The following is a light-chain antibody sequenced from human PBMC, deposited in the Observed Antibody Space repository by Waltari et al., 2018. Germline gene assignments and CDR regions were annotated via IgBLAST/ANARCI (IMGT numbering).Light chain of an antibody. CDR2: GVS. CDR1: QTINKNL. V-gene: IGKV3-20*01. Sequence: EIVLTQSPDTLSLSPGDRATLSCRASQTINKNLLAWFQQKSGQAPRLLIYGVSWRAPGIPDRFRGAGAATDFTLTIARLEPEDFAVYYCHQHGRSLPWLFGQGTKVEIK. J-gene: IGKJ1*01. CDR3: HQHGRSLPWL.